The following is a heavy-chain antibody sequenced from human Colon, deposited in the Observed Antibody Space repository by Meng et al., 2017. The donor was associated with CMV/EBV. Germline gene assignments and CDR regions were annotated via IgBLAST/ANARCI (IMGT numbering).Heavy chain of an antibody. J-gene: IGHJ4*02. D-gene: IGHD6-19*01. CDR1: GGATARRKW. V-gene: IGHV4-4*02. CDR2: IFSREGA. Sequence: CSVPGGATARRKWWGWVRPSAGKGLEWVGGIFSREGAHYNPSLESRVTISVGKSKNRFSLKLNSVTAADTAVYYCARQSGWYCFDQWGQGTLVTSPQ. CDR3: ARQSGWYCFDQ.